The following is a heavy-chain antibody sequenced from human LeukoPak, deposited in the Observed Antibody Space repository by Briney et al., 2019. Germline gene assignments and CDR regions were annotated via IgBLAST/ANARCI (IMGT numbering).Heavy chain of an antibody. CDR3: ARPDWYFDL. Sequence: GGSLRLSCAASGFTFSSYWMSWVRQAPGKGLEWVANIKQVGSEEYYVDSVKGRFTISRDNAENSLYLQMNSLRAEDTAVYYCARPDWYFDLWGRGTLVTVSS. CDR2: IKQVGSEE. J-gene: IGHJ2*01. CDR1: GFTFSSYW. V-gene: IGHV3-7*01.